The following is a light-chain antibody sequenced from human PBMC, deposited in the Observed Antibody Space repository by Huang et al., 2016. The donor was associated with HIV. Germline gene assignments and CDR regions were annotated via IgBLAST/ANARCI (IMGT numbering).Light chain of an antibody. Sequence: IVMTQSPATLSVSPGERATLSCRASQSVSSNLAWYQQKPGQAPRLLIYGASTRATGIPARFSGSWSGTEFTLTISSLQSEDFAVYYCQQYNNWPPYTFGQGTKLEIK. V-gene: IGKV3-15*01. J-gene: IGKJ2*01. CDR3: QQYNNWPPYT. CDR1: QSVSSN. CDR2: GAS.